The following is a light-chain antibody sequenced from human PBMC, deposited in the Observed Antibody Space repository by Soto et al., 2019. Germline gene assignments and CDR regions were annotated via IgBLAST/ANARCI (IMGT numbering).Light chain of an antibody. CDR3: QQYNTSPRT. CDR1: QSVSVY. J-gene: IGKJ1*01. Sequence: EIVLTQSPATLSLSPWERATLSCRASQSVSVYLAWLQQKPGQPPRLLIFGASSRASGIPARFSGSGSGTDFSLTISSLRSEDFAVYYWQQYNTSPRTFGLGTKVDI. CDR2: GAS. V-gene: IGKV3-15*01.